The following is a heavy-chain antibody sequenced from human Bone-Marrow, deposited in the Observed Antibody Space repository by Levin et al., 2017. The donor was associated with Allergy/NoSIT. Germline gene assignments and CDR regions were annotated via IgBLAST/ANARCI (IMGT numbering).Heavy chain of an antibody. CDR2: IYPGDSDT. D-gene: IGHD3-22*01. CDR1: GYSFTSYW. V-gene: IGHV5-51*01. CDR3: ARLRGVGCYYDSSGYYPEGDAFDI. Sequence: GESLKISCKGSGYSFTSYWIGWVRQMPGKGLEWMGIIYPGDSDTRYSPSFQGQVTISADKSISTAYLQWSSLKASDTAMYYCARLRGVGCYYDSSGYYPEGDAFDIWGQGTMVTVSS. J-gene: IGHJ3*02.